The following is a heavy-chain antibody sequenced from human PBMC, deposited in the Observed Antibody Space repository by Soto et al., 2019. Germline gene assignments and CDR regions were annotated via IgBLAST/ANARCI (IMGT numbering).Heavy chain of an antibody. CDR1: GFTFSSYG. V-gene: IGHV3-30*18. D-gene: IGHD3-22*01. CDR2: ISYDGSNK. CDR3: AKAAVPNYYDSSGRHPVDC. Sequence: GGSLRLSCAASGFTFSSYGMHWVRQAPGKGLEWVAVISYDGSNKYYADSVKGRFTISRDNSKNTLYLQMNSLRAEDTAVYYCAKAAVPNYYDSSGRHPVDCWGQGTLVTVSS. J-gene: IGHJ4*02.